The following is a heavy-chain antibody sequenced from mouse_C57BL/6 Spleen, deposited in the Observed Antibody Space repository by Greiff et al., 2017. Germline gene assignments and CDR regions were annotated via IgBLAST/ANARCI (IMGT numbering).Heavy chain of an antibody. CDR1: GYAFSSYW. J-gene: IGHJ1*03. CDR2: IYPGDGDT. D-gene: IGHD1-1*01. V-gene: IGHV1-80*01. CDR3: ARAATVVPSWYFDV. Sequence: QVHVKQSGAELVKPGASVKISCKASGYAFSSYWMHWVKQRPEKGLERIGQIYPGDGDTKYNGKFKGKATLPADQSSSTAYMQLSSLTSEDSAVYFCARAATVVPSWYFDVWGTGTTVTVSS.